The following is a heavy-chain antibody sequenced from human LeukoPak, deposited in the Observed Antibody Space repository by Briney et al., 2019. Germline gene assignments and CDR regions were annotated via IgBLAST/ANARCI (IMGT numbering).Heavy chain of an antibody. CDR2: ISGSGTST. Sequence: GGPLRLSCAASGITFSAYGMSWVRQAPGKGLEWVSTISGSGTSTYYADSVKGRFTISRDNSKNTLYLQVNSLRAEDTAVYYCAKDFVYDDVDFWGQGTLVTVSS. J-gene: IGHJ4*02. CDR3: AKDFVYDDVDF. D-gene: IGHD5/OR15-5a*01. CDR1: GITFSAYG. V-gene: IGHV3-23*01.